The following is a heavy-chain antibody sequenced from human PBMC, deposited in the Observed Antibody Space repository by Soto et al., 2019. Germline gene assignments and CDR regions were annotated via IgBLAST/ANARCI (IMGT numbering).Heavy chain of an antibody. CDR1: GGTFSGHA. Sequence: RASVKVSCKASGGTFSGHAISWVRQAPGQGPEWIGGLIPLFGTTQHAQNFQGRPTITADKSTSTAYMELTSLRFEDTAIYYCARGPNWGYRFDSWGQGTLVTVSS. D-gene: IGHD7-27*01. CDR3: ARGPNWGYRFDS. V-gene: IGHV1-69*06. CDR2: LIPLFGTT. J-gene: IGHJ4*02.